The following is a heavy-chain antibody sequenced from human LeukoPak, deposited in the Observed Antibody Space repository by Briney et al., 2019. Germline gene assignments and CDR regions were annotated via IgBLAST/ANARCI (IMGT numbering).Heavy chain of an antibody. CDR2: IIPILGIA. J-gene: IGHJ4*02. Sequence: SVKVSCKASGGTFSSYAISWVRQAPGQGLEWMGRIIPILGIANYAQKFQGRVTITADKSTSTAYMELSSLRSEDMAVYYCARGPRVGMITFGGVTNIDYWGQGTLVTVSS. V-gene: IGHV1-69*04. CDR3: ARGPRVGMITFGGVTNIDY. CDR1: GGTFSSYA. D-gene: IGHD3-16*01.